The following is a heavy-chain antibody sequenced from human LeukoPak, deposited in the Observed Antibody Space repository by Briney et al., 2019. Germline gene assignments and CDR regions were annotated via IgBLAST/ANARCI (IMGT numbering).Heavy chain of an antibody. CDR2: IYYSGST. CDR3: ARPGHCSGGSCYFHY. CDR1: GGSISSSSYY. V-gene: IGHV4-39*01. Sequence: PSETLSLTCTVSGGSISSSSYYWGWIRQPPGKGLEWIGSIYYSGSTYYNPSPKSRVTISVDTSKNQFSLKLSSVTAADTAVYYCARPGHCSGGSCYFHYWGQGTLVTVSS. D-gene: IGHD2-15*01. J-gene: IGHJ4*02.